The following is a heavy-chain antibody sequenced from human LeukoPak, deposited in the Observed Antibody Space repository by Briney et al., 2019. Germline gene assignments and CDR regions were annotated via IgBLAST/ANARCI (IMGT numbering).Heavy chain of an antibody. CDR3: ARDAGSGYFDY. CDR1: GFSFGTYA. J-gene: IGHJ4*02. V-gene: IGHV3-48*02. Sequence: GGSLRLSCAASGFSFGTYAMNWVRQAPGKGLEWVSYISSSSSTIYFPDSVKGRFTISRDNAKNSLYLQMNGLRDEDTAVYYCARDAGSGYFDYWGQGTLVTVSS. CDR2: ISSSSSTI. D-gene: IGHD6-19*01.